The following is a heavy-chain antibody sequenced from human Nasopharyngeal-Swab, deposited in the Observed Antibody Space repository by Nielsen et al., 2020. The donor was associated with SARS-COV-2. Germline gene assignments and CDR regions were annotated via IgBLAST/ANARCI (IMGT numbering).Heavy chain of an antibody. CDR2: TYYRSKWYN. D-gene: IGHD6-19*01. CDR3: ARDGAPYSSGWYLFDY. Sequence: SETLSLTCAISGDSVSSNSAACNWIRQSPSRGLEWLGRTYYRSKWYNDYAVSVKSRITINPDTSKNQFSLQLNSVTPEDTAVYYCARDGAPYSSGWYLFDYWGQGTLVTVSS. V-gene: IGHV6-1*01. J-gene: IGHJ4*02. CDR1: GDSVSSNSAA.